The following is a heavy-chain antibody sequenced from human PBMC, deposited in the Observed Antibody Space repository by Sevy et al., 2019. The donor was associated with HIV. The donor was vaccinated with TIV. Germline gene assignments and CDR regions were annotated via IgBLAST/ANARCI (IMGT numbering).Heavy chain of an antibody. V-gene: IGHV4-61*02. J-gene: IGHJ6*03. CDR1: GGSISSGSYY. CDR3: AREQQLAHPLKYYYMDV. D-gene: IGHD6-13*01. CDR2: IYTSGST. Sequence: SETLSLTCTVSGGSISSGSYYWSWIRQPAGKGLEWIGRIYTSGSTNYNPSLKSRVTISVDTSKNQFSLKLSSVTAADTAVYYCAREQQLAHPLKYYYMDVWGKGTTVTASS.